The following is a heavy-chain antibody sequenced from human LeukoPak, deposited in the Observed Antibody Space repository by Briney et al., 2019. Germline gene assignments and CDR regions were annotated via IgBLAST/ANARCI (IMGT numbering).Heavy chain of an antibody. CDR3: ARESRARGREFDY. Sequence: ASVKVSCKASGYTFITYGISWVRHAPGQGLELMGWISAYNGNTNYAQQFQGRVTMTTDTSTSTAYMELRSLRSDDTAVYYCARESRARGREFDYWGQGTLVTVSS. CDR1: GYTFITYG. V-gene: IGHV1-18*01. J-gene: IGHJ4*02. D-gene: IGHD3-16*01. CDR2: ISAYNGNT.